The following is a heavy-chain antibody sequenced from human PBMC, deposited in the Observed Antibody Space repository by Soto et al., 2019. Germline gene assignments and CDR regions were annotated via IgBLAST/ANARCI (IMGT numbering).Heavy chain of an antibody. J-gene: IGHJ4*02. CDR1: GVTFNTYA. CDR2: IIPIFGTA. D-gene: IGHD3-22*01. Sequence: QVQLVQSGAEVKRPGSSVRVSCKASGVTFNTYAISWVRQAPGQGLEWMGGIIPIFGTANYAQKFQGRGTITAEESTGTAYMELSSLRSEDTAVYYCARDIFYYDSSDYKAGGHIDYWGQGTLVTVSS. V-gene: IGHV1-69*12. CDR3: ARDIFYYDSSDYKAGGHIDY.